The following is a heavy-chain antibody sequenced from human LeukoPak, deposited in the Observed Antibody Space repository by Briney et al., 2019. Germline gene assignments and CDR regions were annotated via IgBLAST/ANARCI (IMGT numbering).Heavy chain of an antibody. Sequence: GGSLRLSCAASGFTFSDYYMSWIRQAPGKGLEWVSSISSSSSYIYYADSVKGRFTISRDNAKNSLYLQMNSLRAEDTAVYYCARDEGDYGDYYFDYWGQGTLVTVSS. J-gene: IGHJ4*02. D-gene: IGHD4-17*01. V-gene: IGHV3-11*06. CDR3: ARDEGDYGDYYFDY. CDR1: GFTFSDYY. CDR2: ISSSSSYI.